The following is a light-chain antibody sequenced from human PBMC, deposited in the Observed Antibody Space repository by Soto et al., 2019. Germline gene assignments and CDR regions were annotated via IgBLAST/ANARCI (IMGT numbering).Light chain of an antibody. CDR1: SSNIGSYP. CDR2: TAT. V-gene: IGLV1-44*01. Sequence: QSVLTQPPSASATPGQRVAISCSGSSSNIGSYPVNWYQQLPGTAPKLLIHTATQRPSGVPDRFSGSKSGTSASLAISGLQSEDEADYYCSSSTHSNTLVFGGGTKLTVL. CDR3: SSSTHSNTLV. J-gene: IGLJ3*02.